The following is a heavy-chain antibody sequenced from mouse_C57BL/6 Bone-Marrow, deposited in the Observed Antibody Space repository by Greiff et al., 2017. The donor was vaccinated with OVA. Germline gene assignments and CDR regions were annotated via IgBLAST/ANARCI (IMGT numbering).Heavy chain of an antibody. CDR2: IHPNSGST. V-gene: IGHV1-64*01. CDR1: GYTFTSYW. CDR3: APLLRYFDV. J-gene: IGHJ1*03. D-gene: IGHD2-3*01. Sequence: QVQLQQPGAELVKPGASVKLSCKASGYTFTSYWMHWVKQRPGQGLEWIGMIHPNSGSTNYNEKFKSKATLTVDKSSSTDYMQLSRLTYEDSAVYYCAPLLRYFDVWGTGTTVTVSS.